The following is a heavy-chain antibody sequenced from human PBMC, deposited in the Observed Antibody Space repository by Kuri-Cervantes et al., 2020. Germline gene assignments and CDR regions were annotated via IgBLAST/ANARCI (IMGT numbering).Heavy chain of an antibody. Sequence: LSLTCAVYGGSFSGYYWSWIRQPPGKGLEWIGEINHSGSTNYNPSLKSRVTISVDTSKNQFSLKLTSVTAADTAVYYCARVPGYSSSWYGPWFDPWGQGTLVTVSS. J-gene: IGHJ5*02. V-gene: IGHV4-34*01. D-gene: IGHD6-13*01. CDR3: ARVPGYSSSWYGPWFDP. CDR1: GGSFSGYY. CDR2: INHSGST.